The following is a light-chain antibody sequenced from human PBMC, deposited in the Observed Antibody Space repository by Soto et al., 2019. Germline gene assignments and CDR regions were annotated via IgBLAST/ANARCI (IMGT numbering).Light chain of an antibody. Sequence: QSALTQPPSASGSPGQSVTISCAGSNSDIGAPNSVSWYQQHPGKARKLLISEVTMPPPGVPERFSGSKSGNTASLTVSGLQAEDEADYYCGSKAGSNKHVVFGGETKLTV. J-gene: IGLJ2*01. CDR3: GSKAGSNKHVV. CDR2: EVT. CDR1: NSDIGAPNS. V-gene: IGLV2-8*01.